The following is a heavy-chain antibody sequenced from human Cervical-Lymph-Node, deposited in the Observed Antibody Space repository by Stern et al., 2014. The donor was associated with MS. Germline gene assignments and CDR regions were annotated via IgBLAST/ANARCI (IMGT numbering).Heavy chain of an antibody. Sequence: VQLVESGGGVVQPGRSLRLSCAASGFNFNSYSMHWVRQATGKGLECVAAILHDGSNEYYADSVKGRFTISRDNSKNTVSLQMNSLRIEDTAVYYCAREPYNYDGDGYLDHWGQGTLVTVSS. J-gene: IGHJ4*02. V-gene: IGHV3-30-3*01. D-gene: IGHD3-22*01. CDR2: ILHDGSNE. CDR1: GFNFNSYS. CDR3: AREPYNYDGDGYLDH.